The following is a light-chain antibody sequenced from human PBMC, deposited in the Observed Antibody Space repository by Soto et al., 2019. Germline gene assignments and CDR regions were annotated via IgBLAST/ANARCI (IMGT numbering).Light chain of an antibody. J-gene: IGLJ1*01. CDR2: EVT. CDR3: SSYRSGGTFV. V-gene: IGLV2-8*01. CDR1: SGDIGGYDY. Sequence: QSALTQPPSASGSPGQSVTISCTGTSGDIGGYDYVSWYQQHPGKAPKLMIYEVTKRPLGVPDRFSGSKSGNTASLTISGLQAEDEADYYCSSYRSGGTFVFGSGTKLTVL.